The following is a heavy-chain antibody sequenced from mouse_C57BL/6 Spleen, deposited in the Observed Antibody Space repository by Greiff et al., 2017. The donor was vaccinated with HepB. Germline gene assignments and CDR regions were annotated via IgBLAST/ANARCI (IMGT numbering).Heavy chain of an antibody. CDR3: TTGFAY. CDR1: GFNIKDDY. J-gene: IGHJ3*01. CDR2: IDPENGDT. Sequence: VQLKESGAELVRPGASVKLSCTASGFNIKDDYMHWVKQRPEQGLEWIGWIDPENGDTEYASKFQGKATIPADTSSNTAYLQLSSLTSEDTAVYYCTTGFAYWGQGTLVTVSA. V-gene: IGHV14-4*01.